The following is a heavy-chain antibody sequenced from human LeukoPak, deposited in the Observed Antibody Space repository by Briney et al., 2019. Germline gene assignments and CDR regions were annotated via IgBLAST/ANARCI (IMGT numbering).Heavy chain of an antibody. Sequence: PGGSLRLSCAASGFTFSSYSMNWVRQAPGKGLEWISYISSSSSTIYYADSVKGRFTISRDNAKNSLYLQMNSLRAEDTAVYYCASLLHFDYWGQGTLVTVSS. CDR2: ISSSSSTI. V-gene: IGHV3-48*04. J-gene: IGHJ4*02. CDR3: ASLLHFDY. D-gene: IGHD2-15*01. CDR1: GFTFSSYS.